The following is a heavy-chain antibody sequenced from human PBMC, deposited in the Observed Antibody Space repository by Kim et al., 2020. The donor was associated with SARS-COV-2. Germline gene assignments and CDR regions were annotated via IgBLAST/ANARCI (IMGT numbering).Heavy chain of an antibody. CDR3: ARGHGGGCLDY. Sequence: GGSLRLSCAASGFTFSSYAMHWVRQAPGKGLEWVAVISYDGSNKYYADSVKGRFTISRDNSKNTLYLQMNSLRAEDTAVYYCARGHGGGCLDYWGQGTLVTVSS. J-gene: IGHJ4*02. D-gene: IGHD2-15*01. CDR1: GFTFSSYA. V-gene: IGHV3-30-3*01. CDR2: ISYDGSNK.